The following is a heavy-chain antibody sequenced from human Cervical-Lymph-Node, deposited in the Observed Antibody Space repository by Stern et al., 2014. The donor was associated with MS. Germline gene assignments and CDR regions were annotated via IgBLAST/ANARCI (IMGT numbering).Heavy chain of an antibody. CDR1: GYTFTSYD. CDR3: ARDFPADYYYGMDV. Sequence: QVQLGQSGAEVKKPGASVKVSCKASGYTFTSYDINWVRQATGQGLEWMGWMNPNSGNTGYAQKFQGRVTMTRNTSISTAYMELSSLRSEDTAVYYCARDFPADYYYGMDVWGQGTTVTVSS. J-gene: IGHJ6*02. CDR2: MNPNSGNT. V-gene: IGHV1-8*01.